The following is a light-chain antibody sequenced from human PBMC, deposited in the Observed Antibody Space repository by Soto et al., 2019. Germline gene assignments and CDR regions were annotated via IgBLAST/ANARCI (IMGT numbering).Light chain of an antibody. CDR3: QSYDTSLSGVV. Sequence: QSVLTQPPSVSGAPGQRVTISCTGRSSNIGAGYDVYWYQHLPGTAPKLLIYGDKNRPSGVPDRFSGSKSGSLASLAITGLQAEDEADYYCQSYDTSLSGVVFGGGTKLTVL. V-gene: IGLV1-40*01. J-gene: IGLJ2*01. CDR1: SSNIGAGYD. CDR2: GDK.